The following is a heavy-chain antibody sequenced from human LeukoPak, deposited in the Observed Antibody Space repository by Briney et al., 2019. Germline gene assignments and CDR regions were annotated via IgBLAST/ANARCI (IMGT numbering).Heavy chain of an antibody. CDR3: ARGDVTIFGLPFDY. CDR2: INHSGST. J-gene: IGHJ4*02. D-gene: IGHD3-9*01. Sequence: MAGGSLRLSCAASGFTFSSYWMSWVRQAPGKGLEWIGEINHSGSTNYNPSLKSRVTISVDTSKNQFSLKLSSVTAADTAVYYCARGDVTIFGLPFDYWGQGTLVTVSS. V-gene: IGHV4-34*01. CDR1: GFTFSSYW.